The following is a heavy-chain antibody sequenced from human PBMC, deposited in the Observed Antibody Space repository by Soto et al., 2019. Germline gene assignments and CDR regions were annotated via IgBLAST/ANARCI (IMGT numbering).Heavy chain of an antibody. CDR3: ARRVTSSTGWDY. Sequence: PGESLKISCKGSGYMFTNYWIGWVRQMPWKGLEWMGIIHGGDSNTRYSPSFDGQVTISTDKSINTAYLQWSSLKASDSAMYYCARRVTSSTGWDYWGQGTLVTVSS. CDR1: GYMFTNYW. D-gene: IGHD6-19*01. V-gene: IGHV5-51*01. CDR2: IHGGDSNT. J-gene: IGHJ4*02.